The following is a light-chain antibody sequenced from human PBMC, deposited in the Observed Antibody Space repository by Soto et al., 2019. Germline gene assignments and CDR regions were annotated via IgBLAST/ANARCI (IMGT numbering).Light chain of an antibody. V-gene: IGKV3-20*01. CDR1: RSVSASY. CDR3: QQYDTSAT. Sequence: ETVLTQSPGTLSLSPGERATLSCRASRSVSASYLAWYQQKPGQAPRLFIYGASSRATGFPDRFSGSGSGTDFTLTISRLEPEDSAVYYCQQYDTSATFGQGTKLEI. CDR2: GAS. J-gene: IGKJ2*01.